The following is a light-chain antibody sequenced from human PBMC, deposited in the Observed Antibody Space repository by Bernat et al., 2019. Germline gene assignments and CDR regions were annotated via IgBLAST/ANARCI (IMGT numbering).Light chain of an antibody. V-gene: IGLV1-44*01. CDR3: AAWDDSLNGVV. Sequence: QSVLTQPPSASGTPGQRVTISCSGSSSNIGSNTVNWYQQLPGTAPKLLIYRNNYRPSGVPDRFSGSKSGTSASLAISGIQSEDEADYYCAAWDDSLNGVVFGGGTKLTVL. CDR2: RNN. CDR1: SSNIGSNT. J-gene: IGLJ2*01.